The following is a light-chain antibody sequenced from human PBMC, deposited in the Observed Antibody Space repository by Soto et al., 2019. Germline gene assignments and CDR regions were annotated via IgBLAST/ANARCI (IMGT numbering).Light chain of an antibody. CDR2: DVN. Sequence: QSVLTQPASVSGSPGQSITISCAGTTRDVGGYNYVSWYQQHPGKAPKLIIFDVNNRPSGVSDRFSGSKSGNTASLTISGLRVEDDASYYCNSSRDTGARYVFGSGTKLTVL. J-gene: IGLJ1*01. CDR3: NSSRDTGARYV. CDR1: TRDVGGYNY. V-gene: IGLV2-14*01.